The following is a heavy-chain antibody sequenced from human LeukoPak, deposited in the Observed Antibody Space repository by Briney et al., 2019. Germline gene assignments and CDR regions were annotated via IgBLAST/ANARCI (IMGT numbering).Heavy chain of an antibody. V-gene: IGHV3-53*01. CDR1: GFTVSTNY. J-gene: IGHJ4*02. D-gene: IGHD6-19*01. CDR2: IYSGGGT. CDR3: ARTSIAVAATYGLDY. Sequence: GGSLRLSCAASGFTVSTNYMSWVRQAPGKGLEWVSVIYSGGGTYYADSVKGRFTISRDNSKNTLYPQMNSLRAEDTAVYYCARTSIAVAATYGLDYWGQGILVTVSS.